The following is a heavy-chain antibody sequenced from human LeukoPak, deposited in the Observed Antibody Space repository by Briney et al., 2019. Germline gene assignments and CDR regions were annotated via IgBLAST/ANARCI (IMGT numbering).Heavy chain of an antibody. Sequence: KTGGSLRLSCAASGFTFGTYSMNWVRQAPGKGLEWLSSISSGGMWIYYADSLKGRFTISRDNAKNSLYLQMKSLRVEDTGVYYCARDAGGRTQREGWFDPWGQGTLVTVSS. CDR1: GFTFGTYS. V-gene: IGHV3-21*01. CDR2: ISSGGMWI. J-gene: IGHJ5*02. D-gene: IGHD1-26*01. CDR3: ARDAGGRTQREGWFDP.